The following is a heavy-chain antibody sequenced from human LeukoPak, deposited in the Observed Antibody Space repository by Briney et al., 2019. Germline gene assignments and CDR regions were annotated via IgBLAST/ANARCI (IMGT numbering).Heavy chain of an antibody. D-gene: IGHD2-21*02. CDR3: ARQGVATAIDY. Sequence: PSETLSLTCTVSGGSISNYYWSWIRQPAGKGLEWIGRISASGNTNYNPSLKSRVTMSVDTSMNLFALKLSSVTTADTAVYYCARQGVATAIDYWGQGTLVTVSS. V-gene: IGHV4-4*07. J-gene: IGHJ4*02. CDR1: GGSISNYY. CDR2: ISASGNT.